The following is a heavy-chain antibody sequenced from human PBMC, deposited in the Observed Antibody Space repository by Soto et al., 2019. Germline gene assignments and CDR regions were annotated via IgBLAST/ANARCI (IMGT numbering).Heavy chain of an antibody. Sequence: QVHLQESGPGLVKTSETLSLTCTISGGSISGSAWSWIRQPPGTGLEWIGFIHDSGSYNSKSFLRILLTMSFCPYSNQVSRNLRSVTAADTATYLCARIPLPARGWGYWIHLYDDSWGRGDQGTVAS. CDR2: IHDSGSY. D-gene: IGHD3-16*01. CDR1: GGSISGSA. V-gene: IGHV4-59*12. CDR3: ARIPLPARGWGYWIHLYDDS. J-gene: IGHJ4*02.